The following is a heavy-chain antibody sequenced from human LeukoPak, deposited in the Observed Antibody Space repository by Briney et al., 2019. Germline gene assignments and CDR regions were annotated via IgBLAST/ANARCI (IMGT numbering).Heavy chain of an antibody. J-gene: IGHJ4*02. D-gene: IGHD3-10*01. CDR1: GFTFSSYG. CDR3: ARGRRFGELFTYYFDY. V-gene: IGHV3-23*01. CDR2: ISGSGGST. Sequence: GGSLRLSCAASGFTFSSYGMSWVRQAPGKGLEWVSAISGSGGSTYYADSVKGRFTISRDNAKNSLYLQMNSLRAEDTAVYYCARGRRFGELFTYYFDYWGQGTLVTVSS.